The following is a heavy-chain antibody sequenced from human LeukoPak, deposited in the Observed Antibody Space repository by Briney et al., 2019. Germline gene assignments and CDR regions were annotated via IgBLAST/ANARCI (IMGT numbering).Heavy chain of an antibody. D-gene: IGHD4-23*01. CDR2: IRAKTYGGTT. Sequence: GGSLRLSCTASGFTFGDYAMSWFRQAPGKGLEWVGFIRAKTYGGTTQYAASVKDRFTISRDDSKSIAYLQMNSLKTEDTAVYYRARADYGGNAGGFWGQGTLVTVSS. CDR3: ARADYGGNAGGF. J-gene: IGHJ4*02. CDR1: GFTFGDYA. V-gene: IGHV3-49*03.